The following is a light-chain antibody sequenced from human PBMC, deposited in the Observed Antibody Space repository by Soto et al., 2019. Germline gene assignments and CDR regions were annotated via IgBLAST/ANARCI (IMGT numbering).Light chain of an antibody. Sequence: EIVLTQSPATLSSFPGDRVTLSCRASQYINTRLAWYQHRPGQAPRLLIYQTSIRAAGIPARFSASGSGTDFTLTICDVQPEDFALYYFHQRQSWPRTFVQGTKVDI. J-gene: IGKJ1*01. CDR1: QYINTR. CDR3: HQRQSWPRT. CDR2: QTS. V-gene: IGKV3-11*01.